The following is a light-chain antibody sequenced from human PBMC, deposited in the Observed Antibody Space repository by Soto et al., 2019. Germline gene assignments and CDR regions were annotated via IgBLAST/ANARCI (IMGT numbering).Light chain of an antibody. CDR1: QSVSSSY. V-gene: IGKV3-20*01. J-gene: IGKJ4*01. CDR3: QQYGSSPLLT. CDR2: GAS. Sequence: EIVLTQSPGTLSLSPGERATLSCRASQSVSSSYLAWYQQKPGQAPRLLIYGASSRATGIPDGFSGSGSGTDFTLTISRLKPEDFAVYYCQQYGSSPLLTFGGGTKVEIK.